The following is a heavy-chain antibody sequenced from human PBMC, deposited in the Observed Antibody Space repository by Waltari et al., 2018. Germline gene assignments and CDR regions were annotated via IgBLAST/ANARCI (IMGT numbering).Heavy chain of an antibody. J-gene: IGHJ4*02. V-gene: IGHV1-24*01. CDR1: RYTLTEFS. Sequence: QVQLVQSGAEVKQPGASVKVSCTVSRYTLTEFSMHWVRQAPGKGLEWMGGVDPEDGETSYAQKFQGRVTMTEDTSTDTAYMEVSSLRSEDTAVYYCAPIPKREVSDWGQGTLVTVSS. CDR3: APIPKREVSD. CDR2: VDPEDGET. D-gene: IGHD4-4*01.